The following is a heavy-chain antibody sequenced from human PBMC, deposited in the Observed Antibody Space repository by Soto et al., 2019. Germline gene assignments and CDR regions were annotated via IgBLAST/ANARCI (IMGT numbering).Heavy chain of an antibody. CDR2: INPNSGGT. D-gene: IGHD3-9*01. Sequence: ASVKVSFKASGYTFTGYYMHWVRQAPGQGLEWMGWINPNSGGTNYAQKFQGWVTMTRDTSISTAYMELSRLRSDDTAVYYRAREVYDILAGGAFDIWGQGTMVTVSS. CDR3: AREVYDILAGGAFDI. V-gene: IGHV1-2*04. J-gene: IGHJ3*02. CDR1: GYTFTGYY.